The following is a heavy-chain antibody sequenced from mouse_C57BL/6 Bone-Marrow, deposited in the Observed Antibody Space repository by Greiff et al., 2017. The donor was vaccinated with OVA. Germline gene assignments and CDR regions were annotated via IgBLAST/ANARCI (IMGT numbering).Heavy chain of an antibody. CDR3: ARQPSTMVTTTDWYFDV. Sequence: EVKLVESGGGLVQPGGSLKLSCAASGFTFSDYYMYWVRQTPEKRLEWVAYISNGGGSTYYPDTVKGRFTISRDNAKNTLYLQMSRLKSEDTAMYYCARQPSTMVTTTDWYFDVWGTGTTVTVSS. D-gene: IGHD2-2*01. V-gene: IGHV5-12*01. CDR2: ISNGGGST. CDR1: GFTFSDYY. J-gene: IGHJ1*03.